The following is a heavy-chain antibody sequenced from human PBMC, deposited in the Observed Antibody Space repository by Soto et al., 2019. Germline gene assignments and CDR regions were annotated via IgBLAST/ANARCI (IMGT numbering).Heavy chain of an antibody. J-gene: IGHJ4*02. D-gene: IGHD1-1*01. Sequence: GGSLRLSCAAAGFPFSSYVMHWVRPAPGKGLEWVAVISYDGTEKYHADSVKGRFTISRDNSKNTLYLQVNSLRAEDTAVYYCARKPETGTTVPFDYWGQGTLVTVSS. V-gene: IGHV3-30*03. CDR3: ARKPETGTTVPFDY. CDR1: GFPFSSYV. CDR2: ISYDGTEK.